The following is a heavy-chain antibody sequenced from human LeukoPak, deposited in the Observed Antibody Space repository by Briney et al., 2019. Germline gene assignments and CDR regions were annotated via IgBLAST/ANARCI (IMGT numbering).Heavy chain of an antibody. CDR3: ARGPYYFDSSGAFDI. V-gene: IGHV4-61*02. D-gene: IGHD3-22*01. CDR2: IYTSGST. Sequence: SETLSLTCTVSGGSISSGTYYWSWIRQPAGKGLEWIGRIYTSGSTNYSPSLKSRVTISIDTSKNQFSLKLSSVTAADTAVYYCARGPYYFDSSGAFDIWGQGTMVTVSS. J-gene: IGHJ3*02. CDR1: GGSISSGTYY.